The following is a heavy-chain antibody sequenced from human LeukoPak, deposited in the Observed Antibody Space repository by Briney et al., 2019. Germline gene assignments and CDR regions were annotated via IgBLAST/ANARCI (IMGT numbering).Heavy chain of an antibody. J-gene: IGHJ4*02. V-gene: IGHV1-18*01. CDR2: ISVYNGNK. D-gene: IGHD5-24*01. Sequence: AAVKVSCKASGYTFTSYGISWVRHAPGQGLEWMGWISVYNGNKNYAQKLQGRVTMTTDTSTSTSYMELRSLRSDDTAVYYCARDLLEMACLGYWGQGTLVTVSS. CDR1: GYTFTSYG. CDR3: ARDLLEMACLGY.